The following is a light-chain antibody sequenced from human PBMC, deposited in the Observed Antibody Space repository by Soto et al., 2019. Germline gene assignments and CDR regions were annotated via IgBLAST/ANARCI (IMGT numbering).Light chain of an antibody. CDR1: QSIRYW. V-gene: IGKV1-5*01. Sequence: DIQMTQSPSTLSASVGDRVTITCRASQSIRYWVAWYQHKPGKAPKLLIYDASTLESGVPTRFSGSGAGTEFTLTVSSLHPDGVATYYFQQYNILSTFGQGTKVEI. CDR2: DAS. J-gene: IGKJ1*01. CDR3: QQYNILST.